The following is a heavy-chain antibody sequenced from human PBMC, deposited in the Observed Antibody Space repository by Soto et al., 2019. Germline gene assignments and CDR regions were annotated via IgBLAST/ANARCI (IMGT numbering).Heavy chain of an antibody. CDR3: ARLQYMVVTAIDV. Sequence: PSETLSLTCTVSGGSINNYYWNWIRQPPGKGLEWIGCVSYSGRTNYNPSLKSRVNMLVDKSKNQFSLNLTSVTAADTAVYYCARLQYMVVTAIDVWGQGTMVTVSS. D-gene: IGHD2-21*01. J-gene: IGHJ3*01. CDR1: GGSINNYY. V-gene: IGHV4-59*03. CDR2: VSYSGRT.